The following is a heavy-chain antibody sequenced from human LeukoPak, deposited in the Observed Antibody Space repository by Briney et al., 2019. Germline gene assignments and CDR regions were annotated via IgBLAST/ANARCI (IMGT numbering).Heavy chain of an antibody. CDR2: IYYSGST. CDR1: GFSISSYY. Sequence: SETLSLTCTVSGFSISSYYWSWIRQPPGKGLEWIGDIYYSGSTNYNPSLKSRVTISVDKSKNQLSLKLSSVTAADTAVYYCARAEQQLVPFDYWVQGALVTVSS. D-gene: IGHD6-13*01. V-gene: IGHV4-59*12. CDR3: ARAEQQLVPFDY. J-gene: IGHJ4*02.